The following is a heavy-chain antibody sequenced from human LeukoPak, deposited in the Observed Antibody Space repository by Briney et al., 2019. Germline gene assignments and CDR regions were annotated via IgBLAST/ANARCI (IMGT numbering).Heavy chain of an antibody. V-gene: IGHV3-21*01. CDR1: GFTFSSYS. CDR2: ISSSSSYV. Sequence: PGGSLRPSCAASGFTFSSYSMNWVRQAPGKGLEWVSSISSSSSYVYYADSVKGRLTISRDNAKNSLYLQMNSLRAEDTAVYYCARDHPYSSSWSPTEYFQHWGQGTLVTVSS. CDR3: ARDHPYSSSWSPTEYFQH. J-gene: IGHJ1*01. D-gene: IGHD6-13*01.